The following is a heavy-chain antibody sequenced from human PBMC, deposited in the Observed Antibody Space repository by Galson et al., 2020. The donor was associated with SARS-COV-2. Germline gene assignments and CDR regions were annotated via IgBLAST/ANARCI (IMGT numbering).Heavy chain of an antibody. J-gene: IGHJ4*02. Sequence: GGSLRLSCAASGFTFSSYSMNWVRQAPGKGLEWVSSISSSSSYIYYADSVKGRFTISRDNAKNSLYLQMNSLRAEDTAVYYCARAPGITNFGVVIMGPSYFDYWGQGTLVTVSS. D-gene: IGHD3-3*01. CDR3: ARAPGITNFGVVIMGPSYFDY. V-gene: IGHV3-21*01. CDR2: ISSSSSYI. CDR1: GFTFSSYS.